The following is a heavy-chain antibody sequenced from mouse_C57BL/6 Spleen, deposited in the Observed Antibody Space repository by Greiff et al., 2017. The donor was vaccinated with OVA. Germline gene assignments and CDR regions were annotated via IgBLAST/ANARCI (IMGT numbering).Heavy chain of an antibody. CDR1: GFTFSSYG. V-gene: IGHV5-6*01. CDR2: ISSGGSYT. J-gene: IGHJ2*01. CDR3: ARHGLTGTSDYFDY. D-gene: IGHD4-1*01. Sequence: EVQRVESGGDLVKPGGSLKLSCAASGFTFSSYGMSWVRQTPDKRLEWVATISSGGSYTYYPDSVKGRFTISRDNAKNTLYLQMSSLKSEDTAMYYCARHGLTGTSDYFDYWGQGTTLTVSS.